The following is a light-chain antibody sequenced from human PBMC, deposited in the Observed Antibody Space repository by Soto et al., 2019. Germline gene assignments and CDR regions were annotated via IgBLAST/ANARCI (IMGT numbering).Light chain of an antibody. CDR2: DVS. J-gene: IGLJ2*01. Sequence: QSVLTQPASVSGSPGQSITISCTGTSSDVGGYNYVSWYQQHPGKVPKLMIYDVSNRPSGVSNRFSGSKSGNTASLTISGPQADDEADYYCSSYTSGSTPVVFGGGTKLTVL. CDR3: SSYTSGSTPVV. V-gene: IGLV2-14*01. CDR1: SSDVGGYNY.